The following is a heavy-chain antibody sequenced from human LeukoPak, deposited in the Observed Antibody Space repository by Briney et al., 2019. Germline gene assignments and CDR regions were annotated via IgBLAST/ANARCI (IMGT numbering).Heavy chain of an antibody. CDR1: GYTFTSYY. V-gene: IGHV1-46*03. CDR2: INPSGGST. J-gene: IGHJ5*02. Sequence: ASVKVPCKASGYTFTSYYIHWVRQAPGQGLEWMGIINPSGGSTTYAQKFQGRVTMTRDTSTSTVYMELSSLRSEDTAVYYCGRGSRWLDPWGQGTLVTVSS. CDR3: GRGSRWLDP.